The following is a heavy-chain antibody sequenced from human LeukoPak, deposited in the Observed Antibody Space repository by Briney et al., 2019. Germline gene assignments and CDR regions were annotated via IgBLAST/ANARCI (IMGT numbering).Heavy chain of an antibody. Sequence: PSETLSLTCSVSGGSISSYYWSWIRQPPGKGLEWIGYIYYTGSTNYNPSLKSRVTISVDTSKNQFSLKLNSVTAADTAVYYCARELCSTTTCYFDYCGQGTLVTVSS. V-gene: IGHV4-59*01. CDR2: IYYTGST. J-gene: IGHJ4*02. CDR1: GGSISSYY. D-gene: IGHD2-2*01. CDR3: ARELCSTTTCYFDY.